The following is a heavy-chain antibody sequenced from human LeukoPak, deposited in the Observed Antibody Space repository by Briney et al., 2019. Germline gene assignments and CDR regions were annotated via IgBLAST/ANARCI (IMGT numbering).Heavy chain of an antibody. D-gene: IGHD1-26*01. V-gene: IGHV3-30*01. CDR3: ARRGIVGATTSGYYFDY. CDR1: GSTFSSYA. J-gene: IGHJ4*02. CDR2: ISYDGSNK. Sequence: AGGSLRLSCAASGSTFSSYAMPWVRQAPGKGLEWVAVISYDGSNKYYADSVKGRFTISRDNSKNTLYLQMNSLRAEDTAVYYCARRGIVGATTSGYYFDYWGQGTLVTVSS.